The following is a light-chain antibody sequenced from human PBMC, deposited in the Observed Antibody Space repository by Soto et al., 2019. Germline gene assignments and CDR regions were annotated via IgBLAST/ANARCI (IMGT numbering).Light chain of an antibody. CDR1: NSNIGAGYD. V-gene: IGLV1-40*01. CDR3: QSYDSSLSGWV. CDR2: GNS. J-gene: IGLJ3*02. Sequence: QSVLTQPPSVSEAPGQRVTISCTGYNSNIGAGYDVHWYQQLPGTAPKLLIYGNSNRPSGVPDRFSASKSGTSASLAITGLQAEDEAVYYCQSYDSSLSGWVFGGGTKLTVL.